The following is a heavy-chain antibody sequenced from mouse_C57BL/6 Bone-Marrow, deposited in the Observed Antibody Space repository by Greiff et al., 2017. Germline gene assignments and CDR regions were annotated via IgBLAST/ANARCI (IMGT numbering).Heavy chain of an antibody. V-gene: IGHV1-61*01. Sequence: QVQLQQPGAELVRPGSSVKLSCKASGYTFTSYWMDWVKQRPGQGLEWIGNIYPSDSETHYNQKFKDKATLTVDKSSSTAYMQLSSLTSEDSAVYYCARGAGSSCGGYWGRGTTLTVSS. CDR3: ARGAGSSCGGY. CDR2: IYPSDSET. J-gene: IGHJ2*01. D-gene: IGHD1-1*01. CDR1: GYTFTSYW.